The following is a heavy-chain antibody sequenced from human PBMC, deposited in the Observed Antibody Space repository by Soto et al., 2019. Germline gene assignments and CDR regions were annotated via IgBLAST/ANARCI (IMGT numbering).Heavy chain of an antibody. Sequence: SETLSLTCAVSGGSISSGGYSWSWIRQPPGKGLEWIGYIYHSGSTYYNPSLKSRVTISVDTSKNQFSLKLSSVNAADTAVYYCARVAGRRMGVVAHFDYWGQGTLVTVSS. V-gene: IGHV4-30-2*05. CDR3: ARVAGRRMGVVAHFDY. CDR2: IYHSGST. D-gene: IGHD3-22*01. CDR1: GGSISSGGYS. J-gene: IGHJ4*02.